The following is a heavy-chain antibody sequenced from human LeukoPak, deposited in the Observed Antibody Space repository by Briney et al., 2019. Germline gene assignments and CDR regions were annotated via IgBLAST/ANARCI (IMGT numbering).Heavy chain of an antibody. J-gene: IGHJ4*02. CDR2: IYYSGST. D-gene: IGHD2/OR15-2a*01. CDR3: ARAPFQRGYYFDY. V-gene: IGHV4-59*01. Sequence: SETLSLTCTVSGGSISSYYWSWIRQPPGKGLEWIGYIYYSGSTNYNPSLKSRVTISVDTSKNQFSLKLGSVTAADTAVYYCARAPFQRGYYFDYWGQGTPVTVSS. CDR1: GGSISSYY.